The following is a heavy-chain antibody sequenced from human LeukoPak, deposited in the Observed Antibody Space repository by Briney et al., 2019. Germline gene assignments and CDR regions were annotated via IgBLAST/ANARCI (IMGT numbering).Heavy chain of an antibody. J-gene: IGHJ4*02. CDR3: ARALRYGSGTFDY. V-gene: IGHV3-21*01. CDR2: ISSSSSYI. CDR1: GFTFSSYS. Sequence: TGGSLRLSCAASGFTFSSYSMNWVRQAPGKGLEWVSSISSSSSYIYYADSVKGRFTISRDNAKNSLYLQMNSLRAEDTAVYYCARALRYGSGTFDYWGQGTLVTVSS. D-gene: IGHD3-10*01.